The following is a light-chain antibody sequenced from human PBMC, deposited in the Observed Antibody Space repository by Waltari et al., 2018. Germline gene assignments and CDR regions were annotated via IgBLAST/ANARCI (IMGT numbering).Light chain of an antibody. J-gene: IGKJ3*01. Sequence: DIVMTQSPDSLAVSLGERATINCKSSQSVLYSSNKKNDLAWYQQKPGQPPKLLIYWASTRESGVPDRFSGSGSGTDFTLTISSLQAEDVAVYYCQQYYSTPLTFGPGTKVDIK. CDR1: QSVLYSSNKKND. V-gene: IGKV4-1*01. CDR2: WAS. CDR3: QQYYSTPLT.